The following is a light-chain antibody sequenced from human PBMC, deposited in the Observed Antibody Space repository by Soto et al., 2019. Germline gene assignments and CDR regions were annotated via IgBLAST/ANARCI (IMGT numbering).Light chain of an antibody. CDR2: GTS. Sequence: EIVMTQSPATLSVSPGERATLSCRASQSVSSNLAWYQQKPGQAPRLLIYGTSTRATDIPARFSGSGSGTEFTLTISSLQSEDFAVYYCQHYGGSPLTFGGGTKVEIK. J-gene: IGKJ4*01. V-gene: IGKV3-15*01. CDR3: QHYGGSPLT. CDR1: QSVSSN.